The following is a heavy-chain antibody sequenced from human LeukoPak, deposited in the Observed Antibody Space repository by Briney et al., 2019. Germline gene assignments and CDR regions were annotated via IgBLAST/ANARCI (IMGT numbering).Heavy chain of an antibody. CDR2: ISYDGHNK. Sequence: GGSLRLSCATSGFTFSSYAMHWVRQAPGKGLEWVAVISYDGHNKYYADSVKGRFTISRDYSKKTLFLQMNSLRAEDTAVYYCSTDSGRSYFYFDFWGQGTLVTVSS. D-gene: IGHD3-10*01. V-gene: IGHV3-30-3*01. CDR1: GFTFSSYA. J-gene: IGHJ4*02. CDR3: STDSGRSYFYFDF.